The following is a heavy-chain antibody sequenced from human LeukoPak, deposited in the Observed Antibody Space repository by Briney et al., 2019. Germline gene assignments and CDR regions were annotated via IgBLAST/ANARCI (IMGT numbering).Heavy chain of an antibody. D-gene: IGHD6-13*01. CDR2: ISYDGSNK. Sequence: SGGSLRLSCAASGFTFSSYAMHWVRQAPGKGLEWVAVISYDGSNKYYADSVKGRFTISRDNSKNTLYLQMNSLRAEDTAVYYCARDLLAAAGNRAEYFQHWGQGTLVTASS. CDR1: GFTFSSYA. J-gene: IGHJ1*01. CDR3: ARDLLAAAGNRAEYFQH. V-gene: IGHV3-30*04.